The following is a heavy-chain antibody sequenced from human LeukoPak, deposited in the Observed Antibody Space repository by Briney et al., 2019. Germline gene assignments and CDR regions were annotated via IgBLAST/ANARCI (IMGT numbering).Heavy chain of an antibody. CDR1: GFTFSSYA. Sequence: PGGSLRLSCAASGFTFSSYAMSWVRQAPGKGLEWVSTISGSGDSTYYADSVKGRFTISRDNSKNTLYLQVNSLRAEDTAVYYCAKDGGYYDFWSGYYLSDAFDIWGQGTMVTVSS. V-gene: IGHV3-23*01. J-gene: IGHJ3*02. CDR2: ISGSGDST. D-gene: IGHD3-3*01. CDR3: AKDGGYYDFWSGYYLSDAFDI.